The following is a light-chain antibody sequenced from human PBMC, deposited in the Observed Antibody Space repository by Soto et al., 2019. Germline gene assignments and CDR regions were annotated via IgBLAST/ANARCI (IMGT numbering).Light chain of an antibody. CDR2: GNS. CDR1: SSNIGAGYE. J-gene: IGLJ1*01. V-gene: IGLV1-40*01. CDR3: GTWDSSLSAYV. Sequence: QSALTQPPSVSGAPGQRVTISCTGSSSNIGAGYEVHWYQHLPGKAPKLLIYGNSNRPSGVPDRFSASKSGTSATLGITGLQTGDEADYYCGTWDSSLSAYVFGTGTKVTVL.